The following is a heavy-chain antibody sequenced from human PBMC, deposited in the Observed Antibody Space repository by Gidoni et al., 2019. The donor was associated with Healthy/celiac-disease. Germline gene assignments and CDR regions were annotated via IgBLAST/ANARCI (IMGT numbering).Heavy chain of an antibody. CDR3: ARVGVSYDFWSGYYIDYYGMDV. CDR1: GYTFTSSD. D-gene: IGHD3-3*01. J-gene: IGHJ6*02. CDR2: MKPNSGNT. V-gene: IGHV1-8*01. Sequence: QVQLVQSGAEVKKPGASVKVSCKASGYTFTSSDINWVRQATGQGLEWMGWMKPNSGNTGYAQKFQGRVTMTRNTSISTAYMELSSLRSEDTAVYYCARVGVSYDFWSGYYIDYYGMDVWGQGTTVTVSS.